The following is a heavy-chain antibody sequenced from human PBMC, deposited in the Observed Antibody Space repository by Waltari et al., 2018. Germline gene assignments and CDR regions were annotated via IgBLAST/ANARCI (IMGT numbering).Heavy chain of an antibody. CDR1: GFTLSSYG. Sequence: QFQLVESGGGVVQPGRSLTLSGAASGFTLSSYGLHWVRLAAGQGLEWLALISYDAMTEYYADSVKGRFTVSRDNSKNLAFLQLNSLRPEDTAMYFCANAPSGGRFSVPGIDYWGQGTLVTVSS. V-gene: IGHV3-30*18. CDR3: ANAPSGGRFSVPGIDY. J-gene: IGHJ4*02. D-gene: IGHD2-15*01. CDR2: ISYDAMTE.